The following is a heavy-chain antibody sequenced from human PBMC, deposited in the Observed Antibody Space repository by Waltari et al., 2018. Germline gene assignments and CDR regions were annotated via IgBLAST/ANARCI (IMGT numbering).Heavy chain of an antibody. CDR2: IYHSGGT. D-gene: IGHD6-19*01. V-gene: IGHV4-38-2*01. CDR1: GYSISSGYY. CDR3: ARRGPQWPVDY. Sequence: QVQLQESGPGLVKPSETLSLTCAVSGYSISSGYYWGWIRRPPGKGLEWIGSIYHSGGTYYYPALKSRDTISVDTSKNQFSLKLSSVTAADTAVYYWARRGPQWPVDYWGQGTLVTVSS. J-gene: IGHJ4*02.